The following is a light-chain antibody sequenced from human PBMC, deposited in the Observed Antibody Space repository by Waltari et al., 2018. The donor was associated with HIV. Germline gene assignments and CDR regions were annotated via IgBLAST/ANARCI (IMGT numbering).Light chain of an antibody. CDR3: SSHTITRTLV. J-gene: IGLJ2*01. V-gene: IGLV2-14*03. Sequence: QSVLTQPASMSGSPGQSITLSCTGSGLDIGLYDFVSWYKQLPNMAPQLIIFGVNRRPSGVNSRFSGSKSGDMASLTISGLQAEDEADYYCSSHTITRTLVFGGGTKLTVL. CDR2: GVN. CDR1: GLDIGLYDF.